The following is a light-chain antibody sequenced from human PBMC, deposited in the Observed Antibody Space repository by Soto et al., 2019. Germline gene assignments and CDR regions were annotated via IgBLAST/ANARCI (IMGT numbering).Light chain of an antibody. CDR3: QQSYSTPRT. CDR2: AAS. V-gene: IGKV1-39*01. CDR1: QSISSY. Sequence: DIQMTQSPSSLSASVGDRVTITCRASQSISSYLNWYQQKPGKAPNLLIYAASSLQSGVPSRFSGSGSETDFTLTISSLQPEDFATYYCQQSYSTPRTLGQGTKVDIK. J-gene: IGKJ1*01.